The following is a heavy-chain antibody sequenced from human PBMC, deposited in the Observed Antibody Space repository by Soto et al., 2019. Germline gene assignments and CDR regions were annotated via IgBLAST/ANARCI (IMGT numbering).Heavy chain of an antibody. CDR3: AREGHPAYDSSGYYPHDAFDI. Sequence: GGSLRLSCAASGVTVSSYGVDGVRQAPGKGLEWVAVIWYDGSNKYYADSVKGRFTISRDNSKNTLYLQMNSLRAEDTAVYYCAREGHPAYDSSGYYPHDAFDIWGQGTMVTVSS. J-gene: IGHJ3*02. CDR2: IWYDGSNK. D-gene: IGHD3-22*01. V-gene: IGHV3-33*01. CDR1: GVTVSSYG.